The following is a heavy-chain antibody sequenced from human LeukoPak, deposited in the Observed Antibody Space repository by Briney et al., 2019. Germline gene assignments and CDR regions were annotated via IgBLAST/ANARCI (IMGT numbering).Heavy chain of an antibody. Sequence: GGSLRLSCAASGFTFSSYGMHWVRQAPGKGLEWVAVIWYDGSNKYYADSVKGQFTISRDNSKNTLYLQMNSLRAEDTAVYYCARPSIPYCSGGSCSFDYWGQGTLVTVSS. J-gene: IGHJ4*02. V-gene: IGHV3-33*01. CDR3: ARPSIPYCSGGSCSFDY. D-gene: IGHD2-15*01. CDR2: IWYDGSNK. CDR1: GFTFSSYG.